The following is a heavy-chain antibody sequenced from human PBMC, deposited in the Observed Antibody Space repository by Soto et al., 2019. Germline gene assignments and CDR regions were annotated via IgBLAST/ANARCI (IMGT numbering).Heavy chain of an antibody. CDR3: AQVMNSGWYLAY. CDR2: ISGSGGTT. Sequence: PGGFLRVSGSASGFTFSDYAMGWVRQAPGKGLEWVSAISGSGGTTYYADSVKGRFTISRDNSKNTMYLQVNSLRAEDTAIYYCAQVMNSGWYLAYWGQGTLVTVSS. D-gene: IGHD6-19*01. CDR1: GFTFSDYA. V-gene: IGHV3-23*01. J-gene: IGHJ4*02.